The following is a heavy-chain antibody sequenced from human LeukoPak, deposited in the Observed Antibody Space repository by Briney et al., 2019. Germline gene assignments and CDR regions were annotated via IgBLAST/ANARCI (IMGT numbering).Heavy chain of an antibody. V-gene: IGHV4-59*12. D-gene: IGHD5-18*01. Sequence: SETLSLTCTVSGGSISSYYWSWIRQPPGKGLEWIGYIYYSGSTNYNPSLKSRVTISVDTSKNQFSLKLSSVTAADTAVYYCARGLLGYSYGYPRFGGTETDYFDYWGQGTLVTVSS. J-gene: IGHJ4*02. CDR2: IYYSGST. CDR1: GGSISSYY. CDR3: ARGLLGYSYGYPRFGGTETDYFDY.